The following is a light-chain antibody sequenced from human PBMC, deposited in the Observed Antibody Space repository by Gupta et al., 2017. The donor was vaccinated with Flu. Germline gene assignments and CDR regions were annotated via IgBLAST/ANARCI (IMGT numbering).Light chain of an antibody. Sequence: QSALTQPAPVSGSPGQSITISCTGTSSDVGRSDSVSWYQQHPDKAPKLIIFDVTNRPPGVSSRFSGSKSGNTASLTISGLQAEDETDYYCSSYTSTSTFYVFGTGTRVTVL. CDR3: SSYTSTSTFYV. CDR1: SSDVGRSDS. CDR2: DVT. J-gene: IGLJ1*01. V-gene: IGLV2-14*03.